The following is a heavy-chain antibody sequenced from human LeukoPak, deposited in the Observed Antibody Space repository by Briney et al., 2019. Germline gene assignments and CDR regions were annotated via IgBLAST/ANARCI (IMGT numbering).Heavy chain of an antibody. Sequence: GGSLRLSCAASGFTFSSYSMNWVRQAPGKGLEWVSSISSSSSYIYYADSVKGRFTISRDNAKNSLYLQMNSLRAEDTAVYYCARVAVRGVIGAFDIWGRGTMVTVSS. CDR2: ISSSSSYI. CDR1: GFTFSSYS. J-gene: IGHJ3*02. CDR3: ARVAVRGVIGAFDI. V-gene: IGHV3-21*01. D-gene: IGHD3-10*01.